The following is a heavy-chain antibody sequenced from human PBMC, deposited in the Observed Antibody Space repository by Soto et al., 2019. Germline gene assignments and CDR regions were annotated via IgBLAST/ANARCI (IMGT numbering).Heavy chain of an antibody. CDR1: GVSVSSDNW. D-gene: IGHD6-19*01. Sequence: MQLQESGPGLVKPSGTLSLVCTVSGVSVSSDNWWSWVRQTPGKGLEWIGEIFHGQRTNYKPSLKSRVTISVDKSKNQFSLTLTSVTAADTAVYYCTKNGWYSTDVWGQGTMVTVSA. CDR2: IFHGQRT. CDR3: TKNGWYSTDV. J-gene: IGHJ3*01. V-gene: IGHV4-4*02.